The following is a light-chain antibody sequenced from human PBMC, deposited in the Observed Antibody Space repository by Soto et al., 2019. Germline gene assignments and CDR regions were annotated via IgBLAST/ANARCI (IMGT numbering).Light chain of an antibody. V-gene: IGKV1-5*03. J-gene: IGKJ1*01. CDR1: QSISSW. Sequence: DIQMTQSPSTLSASVGDRVTITCRASQSISSWLAWYQQKPGKAPKLLIYKASSLESGVPSRFSGSGSGTGFTLTISSLQPDDFATYYCQQYNSYSPEWTFGQGTKVEIK. CDR3: QQYNSYSPEWT. CDR2: KAS.